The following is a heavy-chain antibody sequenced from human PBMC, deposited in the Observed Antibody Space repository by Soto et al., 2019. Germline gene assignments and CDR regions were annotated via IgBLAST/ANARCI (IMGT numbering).Heavy chain of an antibody. CDR2: ISAYNGNT. CDR1: GYTFASYG. D-gene: IGHD5-12*01. Sequence: QVQLVQSGAEVKKPGASVKVSCKASGYTFASYGISWVRQAPGQGLAWMGWISAYNGNTNYAQKLQGRVTMTTDTSTSTDYMELRRLRSDDTAVYYCARGWIINPQVSSPIDYWGQGTLVTVSS. J-gene: IGHJ4*01. V-gene: IGHV1-18*01. CDR3: ARGWIINPQVSSPIDY.